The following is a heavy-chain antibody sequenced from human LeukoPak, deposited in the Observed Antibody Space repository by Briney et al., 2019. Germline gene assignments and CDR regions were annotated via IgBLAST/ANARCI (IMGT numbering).Heavy chain of an antibody. J-gene: IGHJ4*02. CDR3: ARDPTHYLRYGYFDS. D-gene: IGHD2/OR15-2a*01. V-gene: IGHV3-21*01. Sequence: GGSLRLSCAASGFTFSSYSMNWVRQAPGKGLEWVSSINNVASHIYYAESVKGRFTISRDNAKNSVSLQMNNLRAEDTAVYYCARDPTHYLRYGYFDSWGQGILVTVSS. CDR1: GFTFSSYS. CDR2: INNVASHI.